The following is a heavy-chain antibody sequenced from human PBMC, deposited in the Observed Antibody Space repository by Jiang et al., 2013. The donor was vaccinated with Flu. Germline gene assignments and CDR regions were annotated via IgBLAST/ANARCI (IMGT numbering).Heavy chain of an antibody. Sequence: SGAEVKKPGSSVKVSCKASGGTFSSYAISWVRQAPGQGLEWMGGIIPIFGTANYAQKFQGRVTITADESTSTAYMELSSLRSEDTAVYYCASDIWSGSYRPHFGYWGQGTLVTVSS. V-gene: IGHV1-69*01. CDR1: GGTFSSYA. J-gene: IGHJ4*02. CDR2: IIPIFGTA. CDR3: ASDIWSGSYRPHFGY. D-gene: IGHD3-10*01.